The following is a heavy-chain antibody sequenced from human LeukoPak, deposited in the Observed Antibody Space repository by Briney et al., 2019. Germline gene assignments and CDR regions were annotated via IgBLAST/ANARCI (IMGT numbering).Heavy chain of an antibody. V-gene: IGHV1-69*06. D-gene: IGHD5-18*01. CDR1: GGTFSSYA. CDR3: ARDGYSYGRDAFDI. Sequence: SVKVSCKASGGTFSSYAISWVRPAPGQGLEWMGGIIPIFGTANYAQKFQGRVTITADKSTSTAYMELSSLRSEDTAVYYCARDGYSYGRDAFDIWGQGTMVTVSS. J-gene: IGHJ3*02. CDR2: IIPIFGTA.